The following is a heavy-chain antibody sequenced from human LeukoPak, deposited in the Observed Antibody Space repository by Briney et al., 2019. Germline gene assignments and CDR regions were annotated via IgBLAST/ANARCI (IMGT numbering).Heavy chain of an antibody. CDR3: ARSPHDSSGYYHY. CDR1: GGSISGNTYY. J-gene: IGHJ4*02. Sequence: SETLSLTCTVSGGSISGNTYYWGWIRQPPGKGLEWIGSIYYSGSTYYNPSLKSRVTISVDTSKNQFSLKLSSVTAADTAVYYCARSPHDSSGYYHYWGQGTLVTVSS. V-gene: IGHV4-39*07. CDR2: IYYSGST. D-gene: IGHD3-22*01.